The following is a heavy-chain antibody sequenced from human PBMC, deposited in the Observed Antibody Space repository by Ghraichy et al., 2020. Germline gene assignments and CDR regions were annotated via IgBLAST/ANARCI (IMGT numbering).Heavy chain of an antibody. D-gene: IGHD2-15*01. CDR1: GGSISSYY. V-gene: IGHV4-59*01. Sequence: SETLSLTCTVSGGSISSYYWSWIRQPPGKGLEWIGYIYNTGSTNYNPSLKSRVTISVDTSKNQFSLKLSSVTAADTAVYFCARDRRYCSGRSCTGGGFDPWGQGTLVTVSS. J-gene: IGHJ5*02. CDR2: IYNTGST. CDR3: ARDRRYCSGRSCTGGGFDP.